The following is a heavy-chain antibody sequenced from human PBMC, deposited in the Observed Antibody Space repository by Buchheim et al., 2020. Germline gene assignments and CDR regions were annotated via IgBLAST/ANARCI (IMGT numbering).Heavy chain of an antibody. J-gene: IGHJ6*02. CDR3: AKDLQYCSSASCYSVSYYYYGMDV. V-gene: IGHV3-30*18. CDR2: ISYDGSNR. Sequence: QVQLVESGGGVVQPGRSLRLSCVATEFTFSNYGIHWVRQAPGKGLEWLAVISYDGSNRYYADSVKGRFTIFRDTSKNTLYLQMNSLTVEDSAVYYCAKDLQYCSSASCYSVSYYYYGMDVWGQGT. D-gene: IGHD2-2*01. CDR1: EFTFSNYG.